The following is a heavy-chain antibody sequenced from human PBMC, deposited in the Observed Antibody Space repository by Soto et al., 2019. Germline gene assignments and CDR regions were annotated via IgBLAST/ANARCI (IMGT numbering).Heavy chain of an antibody. CDR3: ARADPDASVGY. CDR2: ISYSGST. D-gene: IGHD3-16*01. J-gene: IGHJ4*02. V-gene: IGHV4-59*11. Sequence: SETLSLTGTVSGGSMSSHYWTWLRQPPGKGLQWIGYISYSGSTYYNPSLKSRVTISADTSRNQFSLKLSSVIAADTAVYYCARADPDASVGYWGPGTLLAVSS. CDR1: GGSMSSHY.